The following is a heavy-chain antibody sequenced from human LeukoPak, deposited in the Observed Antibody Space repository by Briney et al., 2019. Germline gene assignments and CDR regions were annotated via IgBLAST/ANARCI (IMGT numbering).Heavy chain of an antibody. J-gene: IGHJ6*02. Sequence: GSSVKVSCKASGGTFSSYAISWVRQAPGQGLEWMGGIIPIFGTANYAQKFQGRVMITADESTSTAYMELSSLRSEDTAVYYCARDKKQRLVPPYYYGMDVWGQGTTVTVSS. CDR2: IIPIFGTA. V-gene: IGHV1-69*01. CDR3: ARDKKQRLVPPYYYGMDV. CDR1: GGTFSSYA. D-gene: IGHD6-13*01.